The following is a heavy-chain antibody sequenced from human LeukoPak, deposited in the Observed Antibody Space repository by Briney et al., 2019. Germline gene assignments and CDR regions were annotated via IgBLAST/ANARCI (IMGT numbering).Heavy chain of an antibody. J-gene: IGHJ5*02. CDR3: ARGGPVFGELSWFDP. CDR1: GFTFSSYE. CDR2: ISSSGSTI. V-gene: IGHV3-48*03. D-gene: IGHD3-10*02. Sequence: PGGSLRLSCAVSGFTFSSYEMNWVRQAPGKGLEWVSYISSSGSTIYYADSVKGRFTISRDNAKNSLYLQMNSLRAEDTAVYYCARGGPVFGELSWFDPSGQGTLVTVSS.